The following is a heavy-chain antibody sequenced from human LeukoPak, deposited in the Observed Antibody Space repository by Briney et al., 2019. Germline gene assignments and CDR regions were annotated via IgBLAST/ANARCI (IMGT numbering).Heavy chain of an antibody. CDR2: IYYSGTT. J-gene: IGHJ4*02. CDR3: ARGAYYFGY. Sequence: SETLSLTCIVSGVSVSSGSYYWSWLRQPPGKGLEWIGYIYYSGTTNYNPSLKSRVTISVDTSKNQFSLNLSSVTAADTAVYYCARGAYYFGYWGQGTLVTVSS. V-gene: IGHV4-61*01. CDR1: GVSVSSGSYY.